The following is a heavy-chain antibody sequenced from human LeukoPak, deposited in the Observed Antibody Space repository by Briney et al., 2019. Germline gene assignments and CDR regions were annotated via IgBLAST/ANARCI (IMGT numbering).Heavy chain of an antibody. CDR2: IYYSGST. Sequence: PSETLSLTCAVYGGSFSGYYWSWIRQPPGKGLEWIGYIYYSGSTNYNPSLKSRVTISVDTSKNQFSLKLSSVTAADTAVYYCARDYGHYYDFWSGYYSPRPDYYYMDVWGKGTTVTVSS. CDR1: GGSFSGYY. V-gene: IGHV4-59*01. CDR3: ARDYGHYYDFWSGYYSPRPDYYYMDV. D-gene: IGHD3-3*01. J-gene: IGHJ6*03.